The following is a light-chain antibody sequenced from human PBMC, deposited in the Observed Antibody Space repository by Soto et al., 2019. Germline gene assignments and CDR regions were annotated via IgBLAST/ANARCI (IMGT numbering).Light chain of an antibody. Sequence: TQSPSSLSASVGDRVTITCQASQDIKKNVNWYQQKPGKVPKVLIYDASTLETGVPSRFSGSGSETEFTLTISSLQSEDIATYFCQQFHDLPITFGQGTRLEIK. CDR3: QQFHDLPIT. CDR2: DAS. J-gene: IGKJ5*01. V-gene: IGKV1-33*01. CDR1: QDIKKN.